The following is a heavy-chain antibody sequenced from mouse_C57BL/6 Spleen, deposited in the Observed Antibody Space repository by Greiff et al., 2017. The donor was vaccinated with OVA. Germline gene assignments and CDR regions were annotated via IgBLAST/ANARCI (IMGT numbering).Heavy chain of an antibody. CDR1: GYTFTSYW. Sequence: QVQLQQPGAELVMPGASVKLSCKASGYTFTSYWMHWVKQRPGQGLEWIGEIDPSDSYTNYNQKFKGKSTLPVDKSSRTAYMQLRSLTSDDSAVYYCARSHLVHFDYWGQGTTLTVSS. J-gene: IGHJ2*01. CDR2: IDPSDSYT. CDR3: ARSHLVHFDY. V-gene: IGHV1-69*01.